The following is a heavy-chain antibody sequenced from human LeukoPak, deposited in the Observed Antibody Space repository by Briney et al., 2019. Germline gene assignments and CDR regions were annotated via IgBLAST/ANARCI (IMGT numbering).Heavy chain of an antibody. CDR1: GAPISSYY. V-gene: IGHV4-4*07. Sequence: PSGTLSLTCTVSGAPISSYYWSWIRQPAGKGLEWIGRIYTSGTTNYSPSLKSRVTMSVDTSKNQFSLKLSSVTAADTAVYYCARDSGRRTGFDYWGQGTLVTVSS. CDR2: IYTSGTT. CDR3: ARDSGRRTGFDY. D-gene: IGHD1-14*01. J-gene: IGHJ4*02.